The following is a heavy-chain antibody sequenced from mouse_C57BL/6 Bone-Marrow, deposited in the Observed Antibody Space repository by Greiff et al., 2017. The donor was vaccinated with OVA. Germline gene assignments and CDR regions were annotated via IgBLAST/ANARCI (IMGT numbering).Heavy chain of an antibody. V-gene: IGHV1-82*01. CDR3: ARDGGWVDY. D-gene: IGHD2-3*01. J-gene: IGHJ2*01. CDR1: GYAFSSSW. CDR2: IYPGDGDT. Sequence: QVQLQQSGPELVKPGASVKISCKASGYAFSSSWMNWVKQRPGKGLEWIGRIYPGDGDTNYNGKFKGKAKLTADKSSSTAYMQLSSLTSEDSAVYFCARDGGWVDYWGQGTTLTVSS.